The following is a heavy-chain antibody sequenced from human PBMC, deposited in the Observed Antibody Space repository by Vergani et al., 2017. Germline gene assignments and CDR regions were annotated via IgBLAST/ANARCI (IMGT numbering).Heavy chain of an antibody. Sequence: EVQLVESGGGLVQPGGSLRLSCAASGFTFSSDWMSWVRQAPGKGREWVANIKQDGSEKYYVDSVKGRFTISRENAKNSLYLKMNSLRAEDTAVYHCARVKTVTNDYWAQGSMVTVSS. CDR3: ARVKTVTNDY. J-gene: IGHJ4*02. CDR2: IKQDGSEK. D-gene: IGHD4-17*01. CDR1: GFTFSSDW. V-gene: IGHV3-7*04.